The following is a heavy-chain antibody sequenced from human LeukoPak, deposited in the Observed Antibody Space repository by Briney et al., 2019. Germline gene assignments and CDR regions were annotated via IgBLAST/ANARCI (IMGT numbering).Heavy chain of an antibody. Sequence: GGSLRLSCAASGFTFDDYAMHWVRQAPGKGLEWVSGISWNSGSIGYADSVKGRFTISRDNAKNSLYLQMNSLRAEDTALYYCAKDAWFGELRAVKPQRNNWFDPWGQGTLVTVSS. CDR1: GFTFDDYA. CDR2: ISWNSGSI. D-gene: IGHD3-10*01. J-gene: IGHJ5*02. CDR3: AKDAWFGELRAVKPQRNNWFDP. V-gene: IGHV3-9*01.